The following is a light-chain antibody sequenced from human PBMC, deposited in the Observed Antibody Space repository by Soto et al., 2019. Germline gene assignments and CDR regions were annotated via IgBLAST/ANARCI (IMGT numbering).Light chain of an antibody. CDR2: DVR. J-gene: IGLJ1*01. Sequence: QSVLTQPASVSGSLGQSITISCTGNRRDVGGYNFVSWYQQYPGKAPRLLIFDVRKRPSGVPDRFSGSQSGNTASLTISGLQVEDEAEYFCSSYTTSSTLIFGNGTKVTVL. CDR1: RRDVGGYNF. V-gene: IGLV2-14*03. CDR3: SSYTTSSTLI.